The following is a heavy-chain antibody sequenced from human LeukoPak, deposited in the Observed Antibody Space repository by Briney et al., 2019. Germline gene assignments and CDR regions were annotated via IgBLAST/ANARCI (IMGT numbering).Heavy chain of an antibody. Sequence: ASVKVSCKASGGTFSSYDINWVRQATGQGLEWMGWMNPNSGNTDYAQKFQGRVSLTADESTSTVYMELSGLRYDDTAVYYCARGPPLTFDHTPEGYYHYYMDVWGEGTTVTISS. CDR1: GGTFSSYD. V-gene: IGHV1-8*03. CDR2: MNPNSGNT. D-gene: IGHD1-14*01. J-gene: IGHJ6*03. CDR3: ARGPPLTFDHTPEGYYHYYMDV.